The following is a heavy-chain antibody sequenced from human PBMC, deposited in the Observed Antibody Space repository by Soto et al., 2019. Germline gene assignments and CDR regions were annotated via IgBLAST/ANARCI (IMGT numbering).Heavy chain of an antibody. CDR2: IYYSGST. CDR1: GGSISSYY. J-gene: IGHJ4*02. Sequence: SETLSLTCTVSGGSISSYYWSWIRQHPGKGLEWIGYIYYSGSTYYNPSLKSRVTISVDTSKNQFSLKLSSVTAADTAVYYCARGVKDIVVVPAASFDYWGQGTLVTVSS. V-gene: IGHV4-59*06. CDR3: ARGVKDIVVVPAASFDY. D-gene: IGHD2-2*01.